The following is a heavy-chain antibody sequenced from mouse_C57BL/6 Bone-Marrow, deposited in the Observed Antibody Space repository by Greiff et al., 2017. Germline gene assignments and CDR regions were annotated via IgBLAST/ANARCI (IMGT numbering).Heavy chain of an antibody. Sequence: QVQLQQPGAELVKPGASVTLSCKASGYTFTSYWMHWLKQRPGQGLEWIGMIHPNSGSTNYNEKFKSKATLTVDKSSSTAYMQLSSLTSEDSAVYYCARKTDYYGSSYVDYYYAMDYWGQGTSVTVSS. V-gene: IGHV1-64*01. D-gene: IGHD1-1*01. J-gene: IGHJ4*01. CDR2: IHPNSGST. CDR1: GYTFTSYW. CDR3: ARKTDYYGSSYVDYYYAMDY.